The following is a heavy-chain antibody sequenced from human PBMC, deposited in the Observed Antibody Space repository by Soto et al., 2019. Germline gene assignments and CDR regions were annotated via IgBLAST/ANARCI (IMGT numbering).Heavy chain of an antibody. CDR3: ASETTVVTPDEAFDI. Sequence: SETLSLTCTVSGDSMTSSSYYWGWIRQPPGKGLEWIGSIYYSERTSYNSGSTYYSPSLKSRVTISGDTSKSQFSLKLSSVTAADTAVYYCASETTVVTPDEAFDIWGQGTMVTVSS. V-gene: IGHV4-39*01. D-gene: IGHD4-17*01. J-gene: IGHJ3*02. CDR1: GDSMTSSSYY. CDR2: IYYSERTSYNSGST.